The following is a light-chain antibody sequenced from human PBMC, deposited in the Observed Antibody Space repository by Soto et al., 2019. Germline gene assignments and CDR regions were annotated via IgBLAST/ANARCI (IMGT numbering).Light chain of an antibody. J-gene: IGLJ1*01. CDR2: DVS. CDR1: SSDVGGYKY. Sequence: QSALTQPASVSGSPGQSIAISCTGTSSDVGGYKYVSWYQQYPGKAPKLMIYDVSNRPSGVPDRFSGSKSGNTASLTISGLRSEDEADYYCSSYTSYTSYVFGTGTKLTVL. V-gene: IGLV2-14*01. CDR3: SSYTSYTSYV.